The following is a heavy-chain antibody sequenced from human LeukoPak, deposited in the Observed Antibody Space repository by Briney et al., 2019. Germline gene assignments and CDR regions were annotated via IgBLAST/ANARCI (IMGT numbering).Heavy chain of an antibody. CDR3: ARHVVGSGSYYDY. CDR1: GGSISSSSYY. V-gene: IGHV4-39*01. J-gene: IGHJ4*02. Sequence: SETLSLTCTVSGGSISSSSYYWGWIRQPPGKGLEWIGSIYYSGSTYYNPSLKSRVTISVDTSKNQFSLKLSSVTAADTGVYYCARHVVGSGSYYDYWGQGTLVTVSS. D-gene: IGHD3-10*01. CDR2: IYYSGST.